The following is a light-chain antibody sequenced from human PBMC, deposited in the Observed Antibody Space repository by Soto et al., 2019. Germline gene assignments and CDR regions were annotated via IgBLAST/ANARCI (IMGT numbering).Light chain of an antibody. CDR2: GDT. V-gene: IGLV1-40*01. Sequence: QLVLTQPPSVSGAPGQRVTISCTGSNSNIGAGYDVNWYQHLPGTAPKLLIYGDTIRPSGVPDRFSGSKSATSASLAIAGLQVEDEGDYYCQSYDSSLSGPVLFGGGTQLTVL. CDR1: NSNIGAGYD. CDR3: QSYDSSLSGPVL. J-gene: IGLJ2*01.